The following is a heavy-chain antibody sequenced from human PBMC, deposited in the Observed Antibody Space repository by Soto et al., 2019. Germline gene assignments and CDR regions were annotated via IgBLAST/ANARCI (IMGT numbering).Heavy chain of an antibody. CDR3: ARLGHPGH. Sequence: QVQLVQSGAEVKKPGSSVKVSCTASGGSLRNSVISWVRQAPAQRLEWMGGVIPILGTANYAQKFQGRVTMTADEATSTAYMELRSLSPNDRAVYYCARLGHPGHWGPGTLVIVSS. J-gene: IGHJ4*02. CDR1: GGSLRNSV. CDR2: VIPILGTA. V-gene: IGHV1-69*01.